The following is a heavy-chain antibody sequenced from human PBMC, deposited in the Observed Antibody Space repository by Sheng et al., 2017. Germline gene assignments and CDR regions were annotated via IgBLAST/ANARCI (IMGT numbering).Heavy chain of an antibody. CDR3: TTADLRGGIVDI. J-gene: IGHJ3*02. V-gene: IGHV3-15*01. Sequence: EVQLVESGGGLVKPGGSLRLSCAASGFTFSNAWMSWVRQAPGKGLEWVGRIKSKTDGGTTDYAAPVKGRFTISRDDSKNTLYLQMNSLKTEDTAVYYCTTADLRGGIVDIWGQGTMVTVSS. CDR1: GFTFSNAW. D-gene: IGHD3-10*01. CDR2: IKSKTDGGTT.